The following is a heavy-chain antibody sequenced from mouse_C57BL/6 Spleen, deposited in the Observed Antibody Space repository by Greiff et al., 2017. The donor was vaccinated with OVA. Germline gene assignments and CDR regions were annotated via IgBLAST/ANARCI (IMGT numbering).Heavy chain of an antibody. CDR3: ARGGGSSYDYAMDY. CDR2: IWSGGST. V-gene: IGHV2-2*01. D-gene: IGHD1-1*01. CDR1: GFSLTSYG. J-gene: IGHJ4*01. Sequence: QVQLKESGPGLVQPSQSLSITCTVSGFSLTSYGVHWVRQSPGKGLEWLGVIWSGGSTDYNAAFISRLSISKDNSKSQVFFKMNRLQADDTAIYYCARGGGSSYDYAMDYWGQGTSVTVSS.